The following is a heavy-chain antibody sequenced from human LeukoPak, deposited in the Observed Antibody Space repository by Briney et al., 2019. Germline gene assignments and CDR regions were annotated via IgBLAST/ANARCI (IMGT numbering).Heavy chain of an antibody. Sequence: SETLSLTCTVSGGSISSYFWSWIRQPPGKGLEWIGYIYYSGSTNYNPSLKSRVTISVDTSKNQFSLGLSSVTAADTAVYYCARHYYGSGSYQRYFDYWGQGTLVTVSS. V-gene: IGHV4-59*08. CDR2: IYYSGST. CDR3: ARHYYGSGSYQRYFDY. D-gene: IGHD3-10*01. CDR1: GGSISSYF. J-gene: IGHJ4*02.